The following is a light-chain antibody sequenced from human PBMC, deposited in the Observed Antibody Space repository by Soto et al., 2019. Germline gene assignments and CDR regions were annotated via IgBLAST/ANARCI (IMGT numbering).Light chain of an antibody. CDR2: AAS. CDR3: QQDSNFPLT. J-gene: IGKJ4*01. V-gene: IGKV1-12*01. CDR1: QDISSW. Sequence: DIQMTQSPSSVSASVGDRVTITCRASQDISSWLAWFQQRPGRAPKLLIYAASTLQSGVPTRFSGSGSGTVFTLTISSLQPEDFGPYYCQQDSNFPLTFGGGTKVENK.